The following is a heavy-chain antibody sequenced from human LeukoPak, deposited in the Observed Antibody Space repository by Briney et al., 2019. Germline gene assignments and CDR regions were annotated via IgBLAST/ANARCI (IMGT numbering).Heavy chain of an antibody. D-gene: IGHD3-10*01. CDR2: IWYDGSNK. CDR1: GFTFSSYG. J-gene: IGHJ4*02. V-gene: IGHV3-33*01. CDR3: ARAPLYGSGSYYQYYFDY. Sequence: GGSLRLSCAASGFTFSSYGMHWVRQAPGKGLEWVAVIWYDGSNKYYADSVKGRFTISRDNSKNTLYLQMNSLRAEDTAVYYCARAPLYGSGSYYQYYFDYWGQGTLVTVSS.